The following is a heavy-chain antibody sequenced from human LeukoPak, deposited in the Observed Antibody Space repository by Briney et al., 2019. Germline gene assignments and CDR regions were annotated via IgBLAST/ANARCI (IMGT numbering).Heavy chain of an antibody. J-gene: IGHJ6*04. V-gene: IGHV3-48*03. D-gene: IGHD3-10*02. CDR1: GFTFTNYE. Sequence: GGSLRLSCAASGFTFTNYEMNWVRQAPGKGLEWVSYISGTGETIYYADSVKGRFTISRDNAKNSLYLQMNSLRAEDTAVYYCAELGITMIGGVWGKGTTVTISS. CDR3: AELGITMIGGV. CDR2: ISGTGETI.